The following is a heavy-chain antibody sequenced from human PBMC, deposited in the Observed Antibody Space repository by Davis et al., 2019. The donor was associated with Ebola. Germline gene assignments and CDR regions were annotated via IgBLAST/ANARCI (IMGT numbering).Heavy chain of an antibody. V-gene: IGHV4-30-4*01. CDR1: GVSISSDTYF. D-gene: IGHD3-10*01. Sequence: PSETLSLTCSVSGVSISSDTYFWTWIRQSPGKGLEWIGYIYSSGSTYYNPSLLGRITMSMDTSKNQFSLNLRSVTAADTAVYSCAREVTMLDSWGQGTLVVVSS. CDR3: AREVTMLDS. J-gene: IGHJ5*01. CDR2: IYSSGST.